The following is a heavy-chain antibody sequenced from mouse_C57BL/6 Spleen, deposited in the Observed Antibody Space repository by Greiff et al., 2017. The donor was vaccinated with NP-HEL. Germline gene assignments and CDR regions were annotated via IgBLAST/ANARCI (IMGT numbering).Heavy chain of an antibody. CDR3: TRGLYDGYLFDY. J-gene: IGHJ2*01. CDR1: GFTFSSYA. V-gene: IGHV5-9-1*02. D-gene: IGHD2-3*01. Sequence: EVQGVESGEGLVKPGGSLKLSCAASGFTFSSYAMSWVRQTPEKRLEWVAYISSGGDYIYYADTVKGRFTISRDNARNTLYLQMSSLKSEDTAMYYCTRGLYDGYLFDYWGQGTTLTVSS. CDR2: ISSGGDYI.